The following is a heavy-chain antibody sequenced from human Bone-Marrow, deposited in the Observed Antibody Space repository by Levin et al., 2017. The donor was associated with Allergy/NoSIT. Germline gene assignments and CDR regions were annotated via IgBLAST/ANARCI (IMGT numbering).Heavy chain of an antibody. V-gene: IGHV4-39*01. CDR3: ARHPSFLESFDY. CDR1: GGSIGRSSYY. J-gene: IGHJ4*02. CDR2: VHHSGTT. D-gene: IGHD3-3*01. Sequence: PSETLSLTCTVSGGSIGRSSYYWGWIRQPPGTGLEWIGTVHHSGTTYYNPSLRSRVTISVDTSKNYFSLKLSSVTAADTAVYYCARHPSFLESFDYWGQGILVTVSS.